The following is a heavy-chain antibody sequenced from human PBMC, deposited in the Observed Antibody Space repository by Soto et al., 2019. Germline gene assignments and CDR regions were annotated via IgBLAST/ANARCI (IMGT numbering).Heavy chain of an antibody. V-gene: IGHV4-61*01. J-gene: IGHJ5*02. CDR3: ASRYYYDSSGYDP. D-gene: IGHD3-22*01. CDR1: GGSGSSGSYY. CDR2: IYYSGST. Sequence: SETLSLTCTVSGGSGSSGSYYWSWIRQPPGKGLEWIGYIYYSGSTNYNPSLKSRVTIAVDTSKNQFSLKLSSVTAADTAVYYCASRYYYDSSGYDPWGQGTLVTVSS.